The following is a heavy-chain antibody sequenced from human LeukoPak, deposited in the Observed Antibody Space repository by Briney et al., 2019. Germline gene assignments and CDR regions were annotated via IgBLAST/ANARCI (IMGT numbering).Heavy chain of an antibody. CDR3: AKGYDSSGYQPDDAFDI. J-gene: IGHJ3*02. CDR2: MNPNSGGT. D-gene: IGHD3-22*01. V-gene: IGHV1-2*02. Sequence: GASVKVSCKASGYTFTGYYMHWVRQAPGQGLEWMGWMNPNSGGTNYAQKFQGRVTMTRDTSISTAYMELSRLRSDDTAVYYCAKGYDSSGYQPDDAFDIWGQGTMVTVSS. CDR1: GYTFTGYY.